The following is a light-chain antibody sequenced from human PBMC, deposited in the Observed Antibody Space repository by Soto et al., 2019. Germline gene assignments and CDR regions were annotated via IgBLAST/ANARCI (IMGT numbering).Light chain of an antibody. CDR3: QQYGSSPRT. Sequence: EIVLTQSPGTLSLSPGERATLSCRASHSVTSSYLAWYHQKPGQAPRLLIYDASNRATGIPDRFSGSGSGTDFTLTISRLEPEDFAVYYCQQYGSSPRTFGQGTKVEIK. V-gene: IGKV3-20*01. CDR2: DAS. J-gene: IGKJ1*01. CDR1: HSVTSSY.